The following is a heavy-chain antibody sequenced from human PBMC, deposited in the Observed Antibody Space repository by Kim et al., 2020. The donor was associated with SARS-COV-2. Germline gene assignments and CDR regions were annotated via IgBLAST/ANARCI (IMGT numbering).Heavy chain of an antibody. Sequence: GESLKISCKGSGYSFTSYWIGWVRQMPGKGLEWMGIIYPGDSHTRYSPSFQGQVTISVDKSISTAYLQWSSLKASDTAIYYCARQGGSYYDNSGYFGYWGQGTLVTVSS. D-gene: IGHD3-22*01. CDR3: ARQGGSYYDNSGYFGY. V-gene: IGHV5-51*01. J-gene: IGHJ4*02. CDR2: IYPGDSHT. CDR1: GYSFTSYW.